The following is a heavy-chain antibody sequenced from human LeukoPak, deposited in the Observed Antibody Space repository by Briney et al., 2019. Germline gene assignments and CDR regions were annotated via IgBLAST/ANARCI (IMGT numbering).Heavy chain of an antibody. CDR2: ISAYNGNT. D-gene: IGHD1-26*01. V-gene: IGHV1-18*04. Sequence: ASVKVSCEASGYTFTGYYMHWVRQAPGQGLEWMGWISAYNGNTNYAQKLQGRVTMTTDTSTSTAYMVLRSLRSDDTAVYYCARAGGADWERGPGGAFDIWGQGTMVTVSS. CDR1: GYTFTGYY. CDR3: ARAGGADWERGPGGAFDI. J-gene: IGHJ3*02.